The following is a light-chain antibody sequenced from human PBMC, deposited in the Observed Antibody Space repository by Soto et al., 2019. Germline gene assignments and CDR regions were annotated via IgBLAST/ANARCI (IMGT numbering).Light chain of an antibody. CDR2: DTS. CDR1: QSVGGNS. V-gene: IGKV3-20*01. J-gene: IGKJ1*01. Sequence: ETVLTQSPGTLSLSPGERATVSCRASQSVGGNSLAWYQQRPGQAPRLLIYDTSKRATGIPDRFSGSGSGTDFTLTISRLEPADFAVYYCQQYQKSPRTFGQGTKVEI. CDR3: QQYQKSPRT.